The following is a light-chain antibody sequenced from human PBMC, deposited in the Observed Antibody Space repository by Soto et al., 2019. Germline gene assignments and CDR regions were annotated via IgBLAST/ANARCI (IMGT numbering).Light chain of an antibody. CDR3: QQYGRSGT. CDR2: GAS. J-gene: IGKJ1*01. CDR1: QSVSNNY. Sequence: VMTQYPATLSVSPGERDTLSCRASQSVSNNYLAWYQQKPGQAPRLLIYGASNRATGIPDRFSGSGSGTDFTLTISRLEPEDFAVYYCQQYGRSGTFGQGTKVDIK. V-gene: IGKV3-20*01.